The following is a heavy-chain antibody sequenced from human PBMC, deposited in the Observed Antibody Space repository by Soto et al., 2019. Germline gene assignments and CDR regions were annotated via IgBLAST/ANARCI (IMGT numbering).Heavy chain of an antibody. CDR2: ISYDGSNK. CDR3: AKDQPYYDFWSGQYNFDY. Sequence: QVQLVASGGGVVQPGRSLRLSCAASGFTFSSYGMHWVRQAPGKGLEWVAVISYDGSNKYYADSVKGRFTISRDNSKNTLYLQMNSLRAEDTAVYYCAKDQPYYDFWSGQYNFDYWGQGTLVTVSS. CDR1: GFTFSSYG. D-gene: IGHD3-3*01. V-gene: IGHV3-30*18. J-gene: IGHJ4*02.